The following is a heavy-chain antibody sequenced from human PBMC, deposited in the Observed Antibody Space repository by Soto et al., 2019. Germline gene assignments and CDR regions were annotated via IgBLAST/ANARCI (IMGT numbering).Heavy chain of an antibody. CDR3: ARVSAAAGTGYLVDY. CDR2: INHSGST. J-gene: IGHJ4*02. V-gene: IGHV4-34*01. CDR1: GGSFSGYY. Sequence: PSETLSLTCAVYGGSFSGYYWSWIRQPPGKGLEWIGEINHSGSTHYNPSLKSRVTISVDTSKNQFSLKLSSVTAADTAVYYCARVSAAAGTGYLVDYWGQGTLGTVSS. D-gene: IGHD6-13*01.